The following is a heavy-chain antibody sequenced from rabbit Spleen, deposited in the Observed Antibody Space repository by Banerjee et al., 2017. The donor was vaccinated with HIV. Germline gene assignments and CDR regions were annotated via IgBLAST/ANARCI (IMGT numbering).Heavy chain of an antibody. V-gene: IGHV1S45*01. CDR2: IWTGHSGA. CDR1: GFSFSNSDW. Sequence: QQQLEESGGDLVKPGASLTLTCKGSGFSFSNSDWICWVRQAPGKGLEMIACIWTGHSGAYYASWAKGRFTISKTSSTTVTLQMTSLTAADTATYFCAGDWATTNAYIYFKLWGQGTLVTVS. D-gene: IGHD1-1*01. CDR3: AGDWATTNAYIYFKL. J-gene: IGHJ4*01.